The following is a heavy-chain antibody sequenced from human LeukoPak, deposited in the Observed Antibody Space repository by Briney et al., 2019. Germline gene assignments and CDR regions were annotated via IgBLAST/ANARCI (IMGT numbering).Heavy chain of an antibody. CDR2: ISGSGGST. D-gene: IGHD2-15*01. CDR3: AKTGSSSGGSCYAWFDP. V-gene: IGHV3-23*01. J-gene: IGHJ5*02. CDR1: GFTFSSYG. Sequence: GGSLRLSCAASGFTFSSYGMSWVRQAPGKGLEWVSAISGSGGSTYYADSVKGRFTISRDNSKNTLYLQMNSLRAEDTAVYYCAKTGSSSGGSCYAWFDPWAREPWSPSPQ.